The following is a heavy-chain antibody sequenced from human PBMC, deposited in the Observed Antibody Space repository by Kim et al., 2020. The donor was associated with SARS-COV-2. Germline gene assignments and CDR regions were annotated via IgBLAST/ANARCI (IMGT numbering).Heavy chain of an antibody. Sequence: GGSLRLSCAASGFTFSNAWMSWVRQAPGKGLEWVGRIKSKTNGGTTDYAAPVKGRFTISRDDSENMMYLQMNSLKTEDTAVYYCTTDGFGTGWLNWGQGTLVTVSS. CDR1: GFTFSNAW. V-gene: IGHV3-15*01. CDR3: TTDGFGTGWLN. D-gene: IGHD6-19*01. CDR2: IKSKTNGGTT. J-gene: IGHJ4*02.